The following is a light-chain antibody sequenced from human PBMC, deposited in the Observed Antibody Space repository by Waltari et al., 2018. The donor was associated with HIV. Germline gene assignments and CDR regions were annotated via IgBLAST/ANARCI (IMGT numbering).Light chain of an antibody. V-gene: IGLV1-44*01. CDR3: ATWHDSLDAWV. CDR2: RYG. J-gene: IGLJ3*02. CDR1: SYNIGSNT. Sequence: QSVLNQSPSASGTPGQRVIISCSGSSYNIGSNTVTWYQQFPGTAPKHPIYRYGQRASGDPERCSGAKSATSASLAISGLRSEDEADDYCATWHDSLDAWVFVGGTKLTVL.